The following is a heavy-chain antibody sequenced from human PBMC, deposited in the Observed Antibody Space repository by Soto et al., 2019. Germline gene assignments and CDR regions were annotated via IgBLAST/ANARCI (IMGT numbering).Heavy chain of an antibody. D-gene: IGHD2-15*01. Sequence: PSEPQSLTNAVFGYTIRNSDWLPWVRQPPGKGLEWIGYIYYSGNTFYNPSLKSRVTMSVDTSKNQFSLKLSSVTAVDTAIYYCARKYSRGAFDIWGQGTMVTVSS. CDR2: IYYSGNT. CDR1: GYTIRNSDW. CDR3: ARKYSRGAFDI. V-gene: IGHV4-28*01. J-gene: IGHJ3*02.